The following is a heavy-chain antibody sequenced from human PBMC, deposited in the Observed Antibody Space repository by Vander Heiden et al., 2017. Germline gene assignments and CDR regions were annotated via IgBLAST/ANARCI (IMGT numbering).Heavy chain of an antibody. Sequence: EVQLVESGGGLVKPGGSLRLSCAASGFTFSSYRMNWVRKAPGKGLEWVSSISSSSSYIYYADSVKGRFTISRDNAKNSLYLQMNSLRAEDTAVYYCARDRGAASLLYYYYGMDAWGQGTTVTVSS. CDR3: ARDRGAASLLYYYYGMDA. J-gene: IGHJ6*02. CDR1: GFTFSSYR. V-gene: IGHV3-21*01. D-gene: IGHD5-18*01. CDR2: ISSSSSYI.